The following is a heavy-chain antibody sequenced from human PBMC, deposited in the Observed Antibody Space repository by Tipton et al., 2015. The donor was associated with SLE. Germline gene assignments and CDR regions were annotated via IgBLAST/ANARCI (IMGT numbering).Heavy chain of an antibody. V-gene: IGHV3-64*01. J-gene: IGHJ6*03. Sequence: LRLSCAASGFTFSSYAMYWVRQAPGKGLEYVSAISSNGGSTYYANSVKGRFTISRDNSKNTLYLQMGSLRAEDMAVYYCAREGDSSSWLGYYYYMDVWGRGTTVTISS. CDR3: AREGDSSSWLGYYYYMDV. D-gene: IGHD6-13*01. CDR2: ISSNGGST. CDR1: GFTFSSYA.